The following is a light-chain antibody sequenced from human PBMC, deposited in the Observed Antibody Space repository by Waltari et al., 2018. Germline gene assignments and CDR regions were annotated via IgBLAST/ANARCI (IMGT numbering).Light chain of an antibody. Sequence: SSELTQDPAVSVALGQTVRITCQGDSLSSYYASWYQQKPGQAPVLVIYGKNNRPSGIPDRFAGYSSGNTASLTISGAQAEDEAYYYCNSRDSSGNHVVFGGGTKLTVL. CDR2: GKN. CDR1: SLSSYY. J-gene: IGLJ2*01. V-gene: IGLV3-19*01. CDR3: NSRDSSGNHVV.